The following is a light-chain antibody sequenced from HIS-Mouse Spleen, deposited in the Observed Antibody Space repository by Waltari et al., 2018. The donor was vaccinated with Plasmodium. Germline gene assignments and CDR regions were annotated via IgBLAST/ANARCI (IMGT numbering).Light chain of an antibody. CDR1: TSVVGSYNL. V-gene: IGLV2-23*03. Sequence: QSALTQPASVSGSPGQSITISCTGTTSVVGSYNLVPWYQQHPGKAPKLMIYEGSKRPSGVSNRFSGSKSGNTASLTISGLQAEDEADYYCCSYAGSSTFVFGGGTKLTVL. CDR3: CSYAGSSTFV. J-gene: IGLJ3*02. CDR2: EGS.